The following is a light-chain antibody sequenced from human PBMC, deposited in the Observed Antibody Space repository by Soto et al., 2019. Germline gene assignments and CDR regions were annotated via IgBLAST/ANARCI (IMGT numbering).Light chain of an antibody. CDR2: SAS. Sequence: DIQLTQSPSFVSASVGDRVTITCRASQDIGNFLALYQQKPGKAPKLLIYSASTLQSGVPSRFSGSGSAAEFSLTISSLQPEDFAAYFCQQLNNYPLTFGGGTKVEI. V-gene: IGKV1-9*01. J-gene: IGKJ4*01. CDR3: QQLNNYPLT. CDR1: QDIGNF.